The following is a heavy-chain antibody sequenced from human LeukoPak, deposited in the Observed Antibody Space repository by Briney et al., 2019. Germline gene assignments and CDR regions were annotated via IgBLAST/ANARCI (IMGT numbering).Heavy chain of an antibody. Sequence: GRSLRLSCAASGFTFSSYGMHWVRQAPGKGLEWVAIISYDGSKKYYGDSVKGRFTISRDNSKNTLYLQMNSLRAEDTAVYYCAKQHPNWFDPWGQGTLVTVSS. J-gene: IGHJ5*02. CDR1: GFTFSSYG. CDR2: ISYDGSKK. V-gene: IGHV3-33*05. D-gene: IGHD6-13*01. CDR3: AKQHPNWFDP.